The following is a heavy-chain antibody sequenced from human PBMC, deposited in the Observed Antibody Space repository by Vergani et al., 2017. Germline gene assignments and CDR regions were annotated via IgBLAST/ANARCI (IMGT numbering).Heavy chain of an antibody. J-gene: IGHJ3*02. CDR2: ICSSSSTI. CDR3: ARGGGIVVVTAVTNAFDI. V-gene: IGHV3-48*02. D-gene: IGHD2-21*02. Sequence: EVQLVESGGGLVQPGGSLRLSCAASGFTFSSYSMNWVRQAPGKGLEWVSYICSSSSTIYYADSVKGRFTISRDNAKNSLYLQMNSLRDEDTAVYYCARGGGIVVVTAVTNAFDIWGQGTMVTVSS. CDR1: GFTFSSYS.